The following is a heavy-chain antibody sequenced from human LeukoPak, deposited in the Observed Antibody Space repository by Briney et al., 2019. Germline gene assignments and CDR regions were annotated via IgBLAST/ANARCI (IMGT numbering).Heavy chain of an antibody. D-gene: IGHD2-2*01. Sequence: GGSLRLSCAASGFTFSNAWMSWVRQAPGKGLEWVGRIKSKTDDGTTDYAAPVKGRFTISRDDSKNTLYLQMNSLKTEDTAVYYCTTADFIVVVGHGYKRTDYWGQGTLVTVSS. CDR1: GFTFSNAW. J-gene: IGHJ4*02. CDR3: TTADFIVVVGHGYKRTDY. V-gene: IGHV3-15*01. CDR2: IKSKTDDGTT.